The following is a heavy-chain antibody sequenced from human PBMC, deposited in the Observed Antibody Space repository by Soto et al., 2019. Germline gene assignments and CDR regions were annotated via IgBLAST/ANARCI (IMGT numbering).Heavy chain of an antibody. CDR2: ISSGHGDI. Sequence: DVQLVESGGGLVKPGGSLTLSCAASGFTFSFYSLSWVRQAPGKGLEWVSSISSGHGDIYYADSVKGRFIGSRDNAKNLLFLQMNNLRVEDTAVYYCALLTSGWYGDFDFWGQGTLVTVSS. CDR3: ALLTSGWYGDFDF. V-gene: IGHV3-21*01. D-gene: IGHD6-19*01. CDR1: GFTFSFYS. J-gene: IGHJ4*02.